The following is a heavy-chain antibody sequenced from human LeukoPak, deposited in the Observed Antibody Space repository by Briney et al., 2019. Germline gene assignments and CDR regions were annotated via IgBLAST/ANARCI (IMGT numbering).Heavy chain of an antibody. V-gene: IGHV3-9*01. CDR1: GFTFDDYA. CDR3: AKVGQRSYYYDSSGYYLHGWYDY. D-gene: IGHD3-22*01. J-gene: IGHJ4*02. Sequence: QAGGSLRLSCAASGFTFDDYAMHWVRQAPGKGLEWVSGISWNSGSIGYADSVKGRFTISRDNAKNSLYLQMNSLRAEDTALYYCAKVGQRSYYYDSSGYYLHGWYDYWGQGTLVTVSS. CDR2: ISWNSGSI.